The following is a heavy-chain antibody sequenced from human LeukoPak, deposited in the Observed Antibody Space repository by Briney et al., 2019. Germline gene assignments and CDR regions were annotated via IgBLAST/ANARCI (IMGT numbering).Heavy chain of an antibody. CDR1: GFTFSSYA. D-gene: IGHD1-26*01. CDR2: ISYDGSNK. Sequence: PGGSLRLSCAASGFTFSSYAMHWVRQAPGKGLEWVAVISYDGSNKYYADSVKGRFTISRDNSKNTLYLQMNSLRAEDTAIYYCAKDMGSRATNLDYWGQGTLVTVSS. J-gene: IGHJ4*02. V-gene: IGHV3-30-3*01. CDR3: AKDMGSRATNLDY.